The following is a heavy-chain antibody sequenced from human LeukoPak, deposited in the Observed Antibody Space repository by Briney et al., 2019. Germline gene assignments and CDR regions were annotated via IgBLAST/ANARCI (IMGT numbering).Heavy chain of an antibody. CDR1: GYTFTGYY. Sequence: RASVKVSCKASGYTFTGYYMHWVRQAPGQGLEWMGWINPNSGGTNYAQKFQGRVTMTRDTSINTAYMELSRLRSDDTAVYYCARDSRTYHYDSSGYYSLDYWGQGTLVTVSS. CDR2: INPNSGGT. D-gene: IGHD3-22*01. J-gene: IGHJ4*02. V-gene: IGHV1-2*02. CDR3: ARDSRTYHYDSSGYYSLDY.